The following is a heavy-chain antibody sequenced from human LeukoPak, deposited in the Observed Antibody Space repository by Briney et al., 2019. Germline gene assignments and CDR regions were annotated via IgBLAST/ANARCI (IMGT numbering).Heavy chain of an antibody. CDR2: FDPEDGET. V-gene: IGHV1-24*01. CDR1: GYTPTELS. CDR3: AAGNVDTAFFFDY. Sequence: ASVKVSCKVSGYTPTELSMHWVRQAPGQGLQWMGGFDPEDGETIYAPKFQGRVTMTEDTSTDTAYMELRSLRSEDTALYYCAAGNVDTAFFFDYWGQGTLVTVSS. D-gene: IGHD5-18*01. J-gene: IGHJ4*02.